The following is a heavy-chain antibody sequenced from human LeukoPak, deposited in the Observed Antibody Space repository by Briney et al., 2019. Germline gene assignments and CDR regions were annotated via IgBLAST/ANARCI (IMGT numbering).Heavy chain of an antibody. CDR2: ISSSSSYI. J-gene: IGHJ6*04. V-gene: IGHV3-21*01. CDR1: GFTFSSYS. CDR3: AELGITMIGGV. D-gene: IGHD3-10*02. Sequence: GGSLRLSCAASGFTFSSYSMNWARQAPGKGLEWVSSISSSSSYIYYADSVKGRFTISRDSAKNSLYLQMNSLRAEDTAVYYCAELGITMIGGVWGKGTTVTISS.